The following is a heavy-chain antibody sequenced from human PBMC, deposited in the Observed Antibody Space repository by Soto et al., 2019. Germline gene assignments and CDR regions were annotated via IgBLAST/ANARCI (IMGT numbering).Heavy chain of an antibody. CDR3: AKPASMTIPDGFDH. V-gene: IGHV3-23*01. J-gene: IGHJ4*02. CDR1: GFTFNSYA. D-gene: IGHD4-17*01. Sequence: EVQVLESGGGLVQPGGSLRLSCAAFGFTFNSYAMSWVRQAPVQGIEWVSGISGSGSNPYYADSVKGGFTITRDNSKNTLYLQMNSLRAEDTGLYYCAKPASMTIPDGFDHWRQGTLVTVSS. CDR2: ISGSGSNP.